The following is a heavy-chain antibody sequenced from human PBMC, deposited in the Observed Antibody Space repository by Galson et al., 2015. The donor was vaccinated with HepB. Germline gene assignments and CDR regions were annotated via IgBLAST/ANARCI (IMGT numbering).Heavy chain of an antibody. D-gene: IGHD3-3*01. CDR2: IKSKTDGGTT. V-gene: IGHV3-15*01. CDR3: TTASGHFGVVITTNEYFQH. CDR1: GFTFSNAW. Sequence: SLRLSCAASGFTFSNAWMSWVRQAPGKGLEWVGRIKSKTDGGTTDYAAPVKGRFTISRDDSKNTLYLQMNSLKTEDTAVYYCTTASGHFGVVITTNEYFQHWGQGTLVTVSS. J-gene: IGHJ1*01.